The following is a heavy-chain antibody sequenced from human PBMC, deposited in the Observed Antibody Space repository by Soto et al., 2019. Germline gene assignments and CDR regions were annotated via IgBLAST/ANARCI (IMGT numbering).Heavy chain of an antibody. V-gene: IGHV3-49*03. CDR3: ASLTSWSQEYYYGMDV. Sequence: HPVGSLRLSCTGAGFTFGDFGMSWFRQAPGKGLEWLSFIRSKGYGGTTESAASVRGRFITSRDDSKSIAYLQMNSLKTEDTAVYYCASLTSWSQEYYYGMDVWGQGTTVTVSS. J-gene: IGHJ6*02. CDR1: GFTFGDFG. D-gene: IGHD2-2*01. CDR2: IRSKGYGGTT.